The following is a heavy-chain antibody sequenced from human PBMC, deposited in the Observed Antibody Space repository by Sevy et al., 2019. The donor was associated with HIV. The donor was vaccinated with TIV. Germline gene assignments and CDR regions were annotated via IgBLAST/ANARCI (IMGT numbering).Heavy chain of an antibody. CDR1: GFTFSSYG. D-gene: IGHD2-2*02. V-gene: IGHV3-30*18. Sequence: GGSLRLSCAASGFTFSSYGMHWVRQAPGKGLEWVAVISYDGSNKYYADSVKGGFTISRDNSKNTLYLQMNSLRAEDTAVYYCAKVGDCSSTSCYILYYYGMDVWGQGTTVTVSS. CDR2: ISYDGSNK. J-gene: IGHJ6*02. CDR3: AKVGDCSSTSCYILYYYGMDV.